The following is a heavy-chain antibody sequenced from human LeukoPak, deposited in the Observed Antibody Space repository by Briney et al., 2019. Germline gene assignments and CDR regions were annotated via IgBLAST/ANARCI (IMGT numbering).Heavy chain of an antibody. V-gene: IGHV3-21*01. J-gene: IGHJ4*02. CDR3: AREITSSSSFDS. Sequence: KTGGSLRLSCAASGFPFSRYSMNWVRQAPGKGLEWVSSITSSSGYIHYVDSVKGRFTISRDNAKNSLYLQMNSLRAEDTAVYYCAREITSSSSFDSWGQGTLVTVSS. CDR1: GFPFSRYS. CDR2: ITSSSGYI. D-gene: IGHD6-6*01.